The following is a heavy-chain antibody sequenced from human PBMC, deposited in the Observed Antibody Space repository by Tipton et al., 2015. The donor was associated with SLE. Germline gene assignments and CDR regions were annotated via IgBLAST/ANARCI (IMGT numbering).Heavy chain of an antibody. V-gene: IGHV3-7*02. CDR1: GFTFSSYW. D-gene: IGHD3-10*01. CDR2: IKQDGSEK. Sequence: GSLRLSCAASGFTFSSYWMSWVRQAPGKGLGWVANIKQDGSEKYYVDSVKGRFTISRDNAKNSLYLQMNSLRAEDTAVYYCAVWFGEFPFDPWGQGTLVTVSS. J-gene: IGHJ5*02. CDR3: AVWFGEFPFDP.